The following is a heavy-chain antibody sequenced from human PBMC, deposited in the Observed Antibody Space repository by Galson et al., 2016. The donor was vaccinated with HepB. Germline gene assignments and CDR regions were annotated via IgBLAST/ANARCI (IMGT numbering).Heavy chain of an antibody. CDR1: GFIFSSYG. D-gene: IGHD7-27*01. CDR3: ARSQGNWAPLSYYMDV. V-gene: IGHV3-33*01. CDR2: IWYDGSNK. Sequence: SLRLSCAASGFIFSSYGMRWVRQAPGKGLEWVAVIWYDGSNKYYADSVKGRFTISRDNSKNTLYLQMNSLRAEDTAVYYCARSQGNWAPLSYYMDVWGKGTTVTVSS. J-gene: IGHJ6*03.